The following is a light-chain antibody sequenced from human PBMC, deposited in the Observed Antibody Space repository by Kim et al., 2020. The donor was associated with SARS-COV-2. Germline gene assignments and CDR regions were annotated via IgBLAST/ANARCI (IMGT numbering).Light chain of an antibody. CDR1: SRDVGSYNY. CDR3: CSYAGSVV. Sequence: PGQSVTISCTGTSRDVGSYNYVSWYQQHPGKAPKPIIYDVTKPPSGVPNRFSGSKSGNTASLTISGLQAEDEADYYCCSYAGSVVFGGGTQLTVL. J-gene: IGLJ2*01. CDR2: DVT. V-gene: IGLV2-11*01.